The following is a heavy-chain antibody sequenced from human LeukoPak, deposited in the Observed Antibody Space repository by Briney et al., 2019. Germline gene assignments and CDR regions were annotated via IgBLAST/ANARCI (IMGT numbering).Heavy chain of an antibody. CDR2: TYYDGSNI. D-gene: IGHD1-1*01. CDR1: EFTFTTYG. J-gene: IGHJ4*02. CDR3: ARDWKTNSFDY. Sequence: GESLKISCAASEFTFTTYGMHWVRQAPGKGLEWVAFTYYDGSNIYYADYVKGRFTISRDISKNTLYLQMDSLRAEDTAIYYCARDWKTNSFDYWGQGTLVTVSS. V-gene: IGHV3-33*01.